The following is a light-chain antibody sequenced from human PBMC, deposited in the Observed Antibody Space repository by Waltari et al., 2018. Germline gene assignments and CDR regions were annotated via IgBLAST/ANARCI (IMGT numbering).Light chain of an antibody. CDR3: QATDSRV. CDR2: KDI. CDR1: DLPNHY. V-gene: IGLV3-25*03. Sequence: FQLTQSPSVSVSPGQTARITCSGRDLPNHYSYWYQQKPGQAPVLIIFKDIERPSGIPERFSASRSGTVVTLTINGVLAEDEADYYCQATDSRVFGGGTKLTV. J-gene: IGLJ2*01.